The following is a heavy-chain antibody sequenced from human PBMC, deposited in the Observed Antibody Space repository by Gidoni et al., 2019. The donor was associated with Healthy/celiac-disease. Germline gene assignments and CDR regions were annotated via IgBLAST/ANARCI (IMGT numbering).Heavy chain of an antibody. Sequence: EVQLVESGGGLVKPGGSLRLSCAASGFTFSSYSMNWVRQAPGKGLEWVSSISSSSSYIYYADSVKGRFTISRDNAKNSLYLQMNSLRAEDTAVYYCARDSQEDWNGLPALVFDYWGQGTLVTVSS. D-gene: IGHD1-1*01. CDR1: GFTFSSYS. J-gene: IGHJ4*02. CDR3: ARDSQEDWNGLPALVFDY. V-gene: IGHV3-21*01. CDR2: ISSSSSYI.